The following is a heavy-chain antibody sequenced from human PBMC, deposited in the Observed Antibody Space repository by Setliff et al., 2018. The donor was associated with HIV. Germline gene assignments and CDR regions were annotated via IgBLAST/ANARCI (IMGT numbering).Heavy chain of an antibody. Sequence: ASVKVSCKASGYTFTSYGISWVRQAPGHGLEWMGWISVYNGYTNYAQKLQGRVTMTTDTSTSTAYMELRSLRSDDTAVYYCARDGIAAAGTKYFQHWGQGTLVTV. V-gene: IGHV1-18*01. CDR1: GYTFTSYG. CDR2: ISVYNGYT. D-gene: IGHD6-13*01. CDR3: ARDGIAAAGTKYFQH. J-gene: IGHJ1*01.